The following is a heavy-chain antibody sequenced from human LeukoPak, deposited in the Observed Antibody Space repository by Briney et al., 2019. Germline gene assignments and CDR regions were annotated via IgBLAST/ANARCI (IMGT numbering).Heavy chain of an antibody. D-gene: IGHD4-17*01. CDR2: INWNGGST. Sequence: GGSLRLSCAASGFTFSSYWMSWVRQAPGKGLEWVSGINWNGGSTGYADSVKGRFTISRDNAKNSLYLQMNSLRAEDTALYHCARDHDYGDYGESGDYYYGMDVWGQGTTVTVSS. J-gene: IGHJ6*02. CDR3: ARDHDYGDYGESGDYYYGMDV. CDR1: GFTFSSYW. V-gene: IGHV3-20*01.